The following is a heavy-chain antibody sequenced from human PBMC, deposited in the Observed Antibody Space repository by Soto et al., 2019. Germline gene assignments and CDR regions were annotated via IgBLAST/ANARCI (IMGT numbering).Heavy chain of an antibody. V-gene: IGHV3-30-3*01. D-gene: IGHD3-10*01. CDR3: ARVESRGSGSYYYYYYYGMDV. CDR1: GFTFSSYA. J-gene: IGHJ6*02. Sequence: GGSLRLSCAASGFTFSSYAMHWVRQAPGKGLEWVAVISYDGSNKYYADSVKGRFTISRDNSKNTLYLQMNSLRAEDTAVYYWARVESRGSGSYYYYYYYGMDVWGQGTTVTVSS. CDR2: ISYDGSNK.